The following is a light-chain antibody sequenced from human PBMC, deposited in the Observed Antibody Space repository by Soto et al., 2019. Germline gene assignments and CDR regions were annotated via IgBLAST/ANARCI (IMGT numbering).Light chain of an antibody. CDR2: EAS. V-gene: IGKV1-6*01. CDR3: LQDYVYPST. J-gene: IGKJ1*01. Sequence: AIQVTQSPSSLSASVGDRVTISCQASQGIGNDLGWYQQKPGKAPKLLIYEASTLQTGVASRFSGSGSGTDFTLIISSLQPEDFATYYCLQDYVYPSTFGQGTKVEVK. CDR1: QGIGND.